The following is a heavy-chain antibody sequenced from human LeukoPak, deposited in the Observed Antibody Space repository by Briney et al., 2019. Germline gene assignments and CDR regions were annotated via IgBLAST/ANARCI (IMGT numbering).Heavy chain of an antibody. CDR3: ARDIAAAAHFDY. CDR1: GGPISSYY. CDR2: IYTSGST. J-gene: IGHJ4*02. V-gene: IGHV4-4*07. D-gene: IGHD6-13*01. Sequence: SETLSLTCTVSGGPISSYYWSWIRQPAGKGLEWIGRIYTSGSTNYNPSLKSRVTMSVDTSKNQFSLKLSSVTAADTAVYYCARDIAAAAHFDYWGQGTLVTVSS.